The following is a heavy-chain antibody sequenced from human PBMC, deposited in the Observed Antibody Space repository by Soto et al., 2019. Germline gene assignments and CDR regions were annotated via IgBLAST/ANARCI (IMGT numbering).Heavy chain of an antibody. V-gene: IGHV4-4*02. Sequence: SETLSLTCAVSGGSISSSNWWSWVRQPPGKGLEWIGEIYHSGSTNYNPSLKSRVTISVDKSKNQFSLKLSSVTAADTAVYYCARAKGGGREDDATYDYWGQGTLVTVSS. D-gene: IGHD2-15*01. J-gene: IGHJ4*02. CDR1: GGSISSSNW. CDR2: IYHSGST. CDR3: ARAKGGGREDDATYDY.